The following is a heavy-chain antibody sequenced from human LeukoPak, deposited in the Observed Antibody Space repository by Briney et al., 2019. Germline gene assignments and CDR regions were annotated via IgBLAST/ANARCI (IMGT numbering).Heavy chain of an antibody. D-gene: IGHD3-10*01. Sequence: GGPLRLSCVASGFPFKGYWMTWLRQSPGKGLDWVANIKPDGSETNYLDSVKGRFTISRDNARDSLFLEMNNLRVDDTAVYYCARDGGELWPLDEWGQGILVTVSS. CDR3: ARDGGELWPLDE. CDR1: GFPFKGYW. CDR2: IKPDGSET. J-gene: IGHJ4*02. V-gene: IGHV3-7*01.